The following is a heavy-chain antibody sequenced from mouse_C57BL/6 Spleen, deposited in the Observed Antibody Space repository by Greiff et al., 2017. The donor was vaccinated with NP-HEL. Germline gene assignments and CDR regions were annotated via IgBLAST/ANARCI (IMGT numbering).Heavy chain of an antibody. CDR3: ARGGRVTTDYYAMDY. CDR2: ISDGGSYT. J-gene: IGHJ4*01. Sequence: EVQGVESGGGLVKPGGSLKLSCAASGFTFSSYAMSWVRQTPEKRLEWVATISDGGSYTYYPDNVKGRFTISRDNAKNNLYLQMSHLKSEDTAMYYCARGGRVTTDYYAMDYWGQGTSVTVSS. D-gene: IGHD2-2*01. CDR1: GFTFSSYA. V-gene: IGHV5-4*01.